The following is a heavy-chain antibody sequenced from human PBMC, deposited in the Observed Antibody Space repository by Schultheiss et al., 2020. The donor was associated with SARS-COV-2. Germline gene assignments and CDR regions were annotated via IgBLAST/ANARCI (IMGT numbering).Heavy chain of an antibody. CDR3: AIQITMIRGVIIDAVDV. D-gene: IGHD3-10*01. V-gene: IGHV4-4*02. CDR1: GGSINNNNW. CDR2: IYPSGNT. J-gene: IGHJ3*01. Sequence: SETLSLTCAVSGGSINNNNWWSWVRQPPGRGLEWIGEIYPSGNTNYNPSLKSRVTISVDKSKNQFSLKLSSVTAADTAVYYCAIQITMIRGVIIDAVDVWGQGTMVTVSS.